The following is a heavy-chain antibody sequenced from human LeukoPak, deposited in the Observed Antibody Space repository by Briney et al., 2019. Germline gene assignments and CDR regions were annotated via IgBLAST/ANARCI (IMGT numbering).Heavy chain of an antibody. CDR3: ARGGAAAGDFDY. CDR1: GGSISSGSYY. D-gene: IGHD6-13*01. J-gene: IGHJ4*02. Sequence: SETLSFTCTVSGGSISSGSYYWSWIRQPAEKGLEWVEPIYTSASTNYNPSLKSRVTISVDTSKTQFSLKLSSVTAADTAVYYCARGGAAAGDFDYWGQGTLVTVSS. V-gene: IGHV4-61*02. CDR2: IYTSAST.